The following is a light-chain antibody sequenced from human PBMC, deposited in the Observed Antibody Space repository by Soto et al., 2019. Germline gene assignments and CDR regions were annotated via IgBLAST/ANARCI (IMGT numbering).Light chain of an antibody. Sequence: QSVLTQPASVSGSPGQSITISCTGTSSDVGGYNYVSWYQQHPGKAPKLIIFDVSNRPSGVSNRFSGSKSGNTASLTISGLQAEDEAEYHCSSYTGSSSPVLFGGGTKVTVL. V-gene: IGLV2-14*03. CDR2: DVS. J-gene: IGLJ2*01. CDR1: SSDVGGYNY. CDR3: SSYTGSSSPVL.